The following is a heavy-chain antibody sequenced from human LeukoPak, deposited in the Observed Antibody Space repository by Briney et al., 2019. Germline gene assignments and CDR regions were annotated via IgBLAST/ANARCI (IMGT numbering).Heavy chain of an antibody. CDR2: IYTTGTT. CDR3: DY. D-gene: IGHD3-10*01. V-gene: IGHV4-4*07. J-gene: IGHJ4*02. CDR1: GGSINSYY. Sequence: SETLSLTCTVSGGSINSYYWGWVRQRAGKGLEWIGRIYTTGTTNYSPSLKSRLTMSLDTSKNQFSLKFCGRQGYTASYYFVDYWSQGTLVTVSS.